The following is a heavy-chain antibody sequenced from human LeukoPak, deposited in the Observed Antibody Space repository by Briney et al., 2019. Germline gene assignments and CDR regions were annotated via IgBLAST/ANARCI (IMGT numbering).Heavy chain of an antibody. J-gene: IGHJ6*04. CDR3: VKDHLTGPLGYGMDV. D-gene: IGHD3-9*01. CDR1: GFTFNTYA. CDR2: VSDSGRST. V-gene: IGHV3-23*01. Sequence: GGSLRLSCAASGFTFNTYAMNWVRQAPGKGLEWVSGVSDSGRSTYYADSVKGRFTISRDNSKNTLYLQMSSLRAEDTAVYYCVKDHLTGPLGYGMDVWGKGTTVTVSS.